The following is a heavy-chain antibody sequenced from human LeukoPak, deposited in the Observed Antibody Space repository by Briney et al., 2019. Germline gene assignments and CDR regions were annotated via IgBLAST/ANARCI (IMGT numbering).Heavy chain of an antibody. CDR1: GFTVSSNY. CDR2: IYSGGNT. D-gene: IGHD5-18*01. Sequence: PGGSLRLSCTGSGFTVSSNYMSWVCQAPGKGLEWVSLIYSGGNTDYSDSVKGRFTISRDNSKNTLYLQMNSLRAEDTAVYYCARVMNSYGRGVEGYWGQGTLVTVSS. V-gene: IGHV3-66*01. CDR3: ARVMNSYGRGVEGY. J-gene: IGHJ4*02.